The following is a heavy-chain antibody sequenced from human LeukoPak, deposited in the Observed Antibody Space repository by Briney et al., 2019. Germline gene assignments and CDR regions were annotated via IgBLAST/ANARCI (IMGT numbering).Heavy chain of an antibody. J-gene: IGHJ5*02. CDR3: ARFLTYGSGSYYTSNWFDP. V-gene: IGHV4-34*01. Sequence: PSETLSLTCTVYGGSFSGYYWSWIRQPPGKGLEWIGEINHSGSTNYNPSLKSRVTISVDTSKNQFSLKLSSVTAADTAVYYCARFLTYGSGSYYTSNWFDPWGQGTLVTVSS. D-gene: IGHD3-10*01. CDR1: GGSFSGYY. CDR2: INHSGST.